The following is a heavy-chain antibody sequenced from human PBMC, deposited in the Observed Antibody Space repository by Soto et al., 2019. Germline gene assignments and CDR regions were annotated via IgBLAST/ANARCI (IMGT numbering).Heavy chain of an antibody. D-gene: IGHD6-13*01. Sequence: EVQLVESGGGLVQPGGSLGLSCAASGFTFSSYGMNWVRQTPGKGLEWVSYIRIRSTNIHYADSVKGRFTISRDNAKNSLYLQMNSLGAEDTAVYYCARGAAGNAYFWGQGIPVTVSS. CDR2: IRIRSTNI. CDR3: ARGAAGNAYF. CDR1: GFTFSSYG. V-gene: IGHV3-48*01. J-gene: IGHJ4*02.